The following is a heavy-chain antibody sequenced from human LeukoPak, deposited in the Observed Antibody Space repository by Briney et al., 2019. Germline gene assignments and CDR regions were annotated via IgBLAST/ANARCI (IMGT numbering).Heavy chain of an antibody. CDR1: GYTFTSYD. CDR2: MNPNSGNT. Sequence: ASVKVSCKASGYTFTSYDINWVRQATGQGLEWMGWMNPNSGNTGYAQKFQGRVTMTRNTSISTAYMELSSLRSEDTAVYYCARGNGWITMIVVVSDDAFDIWGQGTLVIVSS. CDR3: ARGNGWITMIVVVSDDAFDI. D-gene: IGHD3-22*01. V-gene: IGHV1-8*01. J-gene: IGHJ4*02.